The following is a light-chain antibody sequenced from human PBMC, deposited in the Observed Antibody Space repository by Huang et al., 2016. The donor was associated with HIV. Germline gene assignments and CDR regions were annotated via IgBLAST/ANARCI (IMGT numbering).Light chain of an antibody. Sequence: DIQVTQSPSSLSASVGDRVTLTCRESQDIGSHLNWYQQKPGKAPNVLIYAASTLESGGPSRVSGSGSGTDFTRSISSLQPEDFATYYCLQSYKTLTFGGGTRVEI. CDR1: QDIGSH. V-gene: IGKV1-39*01. CDR2: AAS. J-gene: IGKJ4*01. CDR3: LQSYKTLT.